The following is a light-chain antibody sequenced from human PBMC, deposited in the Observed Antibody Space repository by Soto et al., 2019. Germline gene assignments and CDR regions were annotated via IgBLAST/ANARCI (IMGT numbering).Light chain of an antibody. CDR1: QSISSW. V-gene: IGKV1-5*01. J-gene: IGKJ1*01. CDR2: DAY. CDR3: KQYNSYSWT. Sequence: DIQMTPSPSTPSASVGDRVTNTCRASQSISSWLAWYQQKPGKAHKLLIYDAYSLESGVQSRFSGSGSGTEFTLTIRSLQPDDFATYYCKQYNSYSWTFGQGTKVDIK.